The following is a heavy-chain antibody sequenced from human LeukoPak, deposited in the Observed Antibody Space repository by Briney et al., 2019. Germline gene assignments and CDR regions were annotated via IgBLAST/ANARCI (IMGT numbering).Heavy chain of an antibody. J-gene: IGHJ4*02. D-gene: IGHD3-3*01. Sequence: PSETLSLTCTVSGGSVSSGSYYWSWIRQPPGKGLEWIGDIYYSGSTNYNPSLKSRVTISVDTSKNQFSLKLSSVTAADTAVYYCARGPEAEYYDFWSGPDYWGQGTLVTVSS. CDR1: GGSVSSGSYY. CDR3: ARGPEAEYYDFWSGPDY. CDR2: IYYSGST. V-gene: IGHV4-61*01.